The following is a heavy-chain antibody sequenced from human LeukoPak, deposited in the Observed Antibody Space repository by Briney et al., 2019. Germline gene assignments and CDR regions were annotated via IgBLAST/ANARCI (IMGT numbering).Heavy chain of an antibody. J-gene: IGHJ4*02. CDR3: ASYYYDTSGYSYFDS. CDR1: GYTFTSYY. Sequence: ASVKVSCKASGYTFTSYYMHWVRQAPGQGLGWMGIINPSGGSTSYAQKFQGRFTMTRDTSTSTVYMELSSLRSEDTAVYYCASYYYDTSGYSYFDSWGQGTLVTVSS. D-gene: IGHD3-22*01. V-gene: IGHV1-46*01. CDR2: INPSGGST.